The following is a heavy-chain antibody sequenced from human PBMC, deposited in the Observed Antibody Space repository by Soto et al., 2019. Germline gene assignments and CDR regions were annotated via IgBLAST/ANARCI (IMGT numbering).Heavy chain of an antibody. V-gene: IGHV4-59*01. CDR3: ARVHTSLSITMVRGVIPPRAYGMDV. J-gene: IGHJ6*02. D-gene: IGHD3-10*01. CDR2: IYYSGST. Sequence: SGTPALACTASGGSICSYEWGWIRQPPGKGLEWIGYIYYSGSTNYNPSLKSRVTISVDTSRNQFSLKLSSVTAADTAVYYCARVHTSLSITMVRGVIPPRAYGMDVWGQGTTVTVSS. CDR1: GGSICSYE.